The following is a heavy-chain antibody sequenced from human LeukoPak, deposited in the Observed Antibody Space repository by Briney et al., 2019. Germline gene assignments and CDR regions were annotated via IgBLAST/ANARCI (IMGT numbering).Heavy chain of an antibody. CDR3: ARGRWGTDY. Sequence: PSETLSLTCTVSGGSISSGSYYWSWIRQPAGKGLEWIGEINHSGSTNYNPSLKSRVTISVDTSKNQFSLKLSSVTAADTAVYYCARGRWGTDYWGQGTLVTVSS. D-gene: IGHD1/OR15-1a*01. V-gene: IGHV4-61*10. CDR2: INHSGST. CDR1: GGSISSGSYY. J-gene: IGHJ4*02.